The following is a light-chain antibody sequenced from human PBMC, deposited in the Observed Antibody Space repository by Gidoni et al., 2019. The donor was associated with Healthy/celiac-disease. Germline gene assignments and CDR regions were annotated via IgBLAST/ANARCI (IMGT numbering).Light chain of an antibody. CDR1: SSNIGNNY. Sequence: QSVLTQPPSVSAPPGQKVTNSCSGSSSNIGNNYVSWYQQLPGTAPKLLIYDNNKRPSGIPDRFSGSKSGTSATLGITGLQTGDEADYYCGTWDSSLSAGGVVFGGGTKLTVL. J-gene: IGLJ2*01. CDR2: DNN. CDR3: GTWDSSLSAGGVV. V-gene: IGLV1-51*01.